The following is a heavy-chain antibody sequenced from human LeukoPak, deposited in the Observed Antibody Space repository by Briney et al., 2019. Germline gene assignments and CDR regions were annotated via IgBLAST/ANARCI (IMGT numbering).Heavy chain of an antibody. J-gene: IGHJ4*02. CDR3: ARFDYGGNYFDY. CDR1: GGSISSYY. D-gene: IGHD4/OR15-4a*01. Sequence: SETPSLTCTVSGGSISSYYWSWIRQPAGKGLEWIGRIYTSGSTNYNPSLKSRVTMSVDTSKSQFSLKLSSVTAADTAVYYCARFDYGGNYFDYWGQGTLVTVSS. V-gene: IGHV4-4*07. CDR2: IYTSGST.